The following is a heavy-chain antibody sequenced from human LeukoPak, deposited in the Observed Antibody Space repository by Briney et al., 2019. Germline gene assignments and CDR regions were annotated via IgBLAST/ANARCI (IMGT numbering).Heavy chain of an antibody. CDR3: ARHRGSGSWSYYFDY. CDR1: GFTFSSYW. V-gene: IGHV3-74*01. D-gene: IGHD3-10*01. Sequence: GGSLRLSCAASGFTFSSYWMHWVRQAPGKGLVWVSRINSDGSSTSYADSVKGRFTISRDNAKNTLYLQMNSLRAEDTAVYYCARHRGSGSWSYYFDYWGQGTLVTVSS. CDR2: INSDGSST. J-gene: IGHJ4*02.